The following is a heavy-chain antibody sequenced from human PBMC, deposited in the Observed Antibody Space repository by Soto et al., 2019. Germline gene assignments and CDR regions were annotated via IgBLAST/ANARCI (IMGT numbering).Heavy chain of an antibody. CDR1: GYSFTSYW. J-gene: IGHJ4*02. CDR2: IYPGDSNT. Sequence: GESLKISCKGSGYSFTSYWIGWVRQMPGKGLEWMGIIYPGDSNTRYSPSFQGQVTISADKAISTAYLQWSSLKASDTAMYYCAVWYYSDSSGYKGYYFDYWGQGTLVTVSS. V-gene: IGHV5-51*01. CDR3: AVWYYSDSSGYKGYYFDY. D-gene: IGHD3-22*01.